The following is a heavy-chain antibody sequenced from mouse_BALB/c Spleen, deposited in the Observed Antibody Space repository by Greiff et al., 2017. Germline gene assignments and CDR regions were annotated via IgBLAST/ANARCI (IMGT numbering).Heavy chain of an antibody. D-gene: IGHD1-1*01. CDR1: GYTFTSYW. CDR2: INPSTGYT. Sequence: VQVVESGAELAKPGASVKMSCKASGYTFTSYWMHWVKQRPGQGLEWIGYINPSTGYTEYNQKFKDKATLTADKSSSTAYMQLSSLTSEDSAVYYCARHYYGSSYAMDYWGQGTSVTVSS. J-gene: IGHJ4*01. CDR3: ARHYYGSSYAMDY. V-gene: IGHV1-7*01.